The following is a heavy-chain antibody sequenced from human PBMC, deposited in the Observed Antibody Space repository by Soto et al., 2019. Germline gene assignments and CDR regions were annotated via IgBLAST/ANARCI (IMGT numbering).Heavy chain of an antibody. D-gene: IGHD1-26*01. J-gene: IGHJ6*02. CDR2: INHSGGT. V-gene: IGHV4-34*01. CDR3: ASLRGSYDYYGMDV. Sequence: SETLSLTCAVYGGSFSGYYWSWIRQPPGKGLEWIGEINHSGGTNYNPSLKSRVTISVDTSKNQFSLKLSSVTAADTAVYYCASLRGSYDYYGMDVWGQGTTVTVSS. CDR1: GGSFSGYY.